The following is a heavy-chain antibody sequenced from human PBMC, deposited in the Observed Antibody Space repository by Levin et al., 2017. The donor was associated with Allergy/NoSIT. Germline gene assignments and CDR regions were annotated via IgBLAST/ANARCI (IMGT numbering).Heavy chain of an antibody. J-gene: IGHJ6*02. V-gene: IGHV3-21*01. CDR3: ARDGGGNVPSTYYYYYGMDV. Sequence: GGSLRLSCSASGFTFSSHSMNWVRRAPGRGLEWVASITSPSKYIYYTESVRGRFTISRDDARNSVYLQMDSLGAEDTAVYFCARDGGGNVPSTYYYYYGMDVWGQGTTVTVSS. CDR1: GFTFSSHS. CDR2: ITSPSKYI. D-gene: IGHD1-1*01.